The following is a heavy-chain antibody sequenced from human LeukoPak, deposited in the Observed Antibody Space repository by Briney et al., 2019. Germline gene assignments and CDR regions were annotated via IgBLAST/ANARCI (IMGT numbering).Heavy chain of an antibody. Sequence: SETLSLTCTVSGGSISSSIYYWGWIRQPPGKGLEWIGSIYYSGSTSYNPSLKSRVTISVDTSKNQFSLKLSSVTAADTAVYYCARVPAAFTYYYDSSGYYNNWFDPWGQGTLVTVSS. CDR2: IYYSGST. D-gene: IGHD3-22*01. CDR1: GGSISSSIYY. CDR3: ARVPAAFTYYYDSSGYYNNWFDP. J-gene: IGHJ5*02. V-gene: IGHV4-39*01.